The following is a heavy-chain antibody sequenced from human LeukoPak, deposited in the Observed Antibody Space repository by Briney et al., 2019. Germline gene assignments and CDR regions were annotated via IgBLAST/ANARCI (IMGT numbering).Heavy chain of an antibody. CDR2: IDPSDSYT. CDR3: ARLWFGESTRNWFDP. J-gene: IGHJ5*02. D-gene: IGHD3-10*01. V-gene: IGHV5-10-1*01. Sequence: GESLKISCKGSGSSFTSYWISWVRQMPGKGLEWMGRIDPSDSYTNYSPSFQGHVTISADKSISTAYLQWSSLKASDTAMYYCARLWFGESTRNWFDPWGQGTLVTVSS. CDR1: GSSFTSYW.